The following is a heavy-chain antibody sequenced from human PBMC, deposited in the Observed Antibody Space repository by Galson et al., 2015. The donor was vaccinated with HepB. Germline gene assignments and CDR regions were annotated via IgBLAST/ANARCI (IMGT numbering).Heavy chain of an antibody. J-gene: IGHJ3*02. V-gene: IGHV3-21*01. CDR3: ARDILWGAFDI. Sequence: SLRLSCAASGFTFSSYSMNWVRQAPGKGLEWVSSISSSSSYIYYADSVKGRFTISRDNAKNSLYLQMNSLRAEDTAVYYCARDILWGAFDIWGQGTMVTVSS. D-gene: IGHD2-21*01. CDR2: ISSSSSYI. CDR1: GFTFSSYS.